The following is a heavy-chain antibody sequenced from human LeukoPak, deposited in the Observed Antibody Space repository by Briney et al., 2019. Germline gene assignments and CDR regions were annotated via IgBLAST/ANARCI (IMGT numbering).Heavy chain of an antibody. CDR3: ARRYYYDSSGYDY. D-gene: IGHD3-22*01. J-gene: IGHJ4*02. CDR2: IYYSGST. CDR1: GGSVSSSSYY. Sequence: PSETLSLTCTVSGGSVSSSSYYWGWIRQPPGKGLEWIGSIYYSGSTYYNPSLKSRVTLSVDTSKNQFSLRLGSVTAADTAVYYCARRYYYDSSGYDYWGQGTLVTVSS. V-gene: IGHV4-39*01.